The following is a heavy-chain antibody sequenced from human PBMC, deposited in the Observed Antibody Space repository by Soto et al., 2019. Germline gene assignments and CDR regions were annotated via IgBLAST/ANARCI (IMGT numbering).Heavy chain of an antibody. V-gene: IGHV1-8*01. CDR2: MNPNSGNT. D-gene: IGHD3-3*01. CDR3: ARYYDFWSGYLRRGFDP. CDR1: GYTFTSYD. Sequence: ASVKVSCKASGYTFTSYDINWVRQATGQGLEWMGWMNPNSGNTGYAQKFQGRVTMTRNTSISTAYMELSSLRSEDTAVYYCARYYDFWSGYLRRGFDPWGQGTLVTVSS. J-gene: IGHJ5*02.